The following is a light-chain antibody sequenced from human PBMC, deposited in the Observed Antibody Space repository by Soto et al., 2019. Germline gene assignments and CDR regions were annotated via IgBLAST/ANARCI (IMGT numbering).Light chain of an antibody. CDR2: GAS. CDR3: QQYGSSPNT. CDR1: LTVSSNY. Sequence: EIVLTQSPGTLSLSPGEGATLSCRASLTVSSNYLAWYQQKPGQAPKVIIFGASSRATGTPDRFSGRGSETDFTLTISRLEPEDFAVYYCQQYGSSPNTFGQGTKLEIK. J-gene: IGKJ2*01. V-gene: IGKV3-20*01.